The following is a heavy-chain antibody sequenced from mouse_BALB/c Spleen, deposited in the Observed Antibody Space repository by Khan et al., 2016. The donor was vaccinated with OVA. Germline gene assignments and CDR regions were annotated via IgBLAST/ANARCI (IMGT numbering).Heavy chain of an antibody. D-gene: IGHD2-1*01. CDR1: GYTFTNYW. J-gene: IGHJ2*01. V-gene: IGHV1-5*01. Sequence: VQLKESGTVLARPGASVKMSCKASGYTFTNYWMHWVKQRPGQGLEWIGTIYPGNSDTNYNQKFTGKATLTAVTSTSTAYMELSSLTHEDSSVYYCARKGFGNYEILDYWGQGTTLTVSS. CDR2: IYPGNSDT. CDR3: ARKGFGNYEILDY.